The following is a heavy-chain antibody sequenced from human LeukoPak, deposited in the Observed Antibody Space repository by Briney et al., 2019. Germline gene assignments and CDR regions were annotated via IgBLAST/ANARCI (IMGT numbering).Heavy chain of an antibody. CDR1: GYTFTGYY. CDR2: INPNSGGT. V-gene: IGHV1-2*02. J-gene: IGHJ4*02. Sequence: ASVKVSCKASGYTFTGYYMHWVRQAPGQGLEWMGWINPNSGGTNYAQKFQGRVTITADKSTITAYMELSSLRSEDTAVYYCARVVAPYYYDSSGTYYFDYWGQGTLVTVSS. D-gene: IGHD3-22*01. CDR3: ARVVAPYYYDSSGTYYFDY.